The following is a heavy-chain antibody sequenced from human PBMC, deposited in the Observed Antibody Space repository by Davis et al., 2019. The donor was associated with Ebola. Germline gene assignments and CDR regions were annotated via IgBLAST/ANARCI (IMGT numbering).Heavy chain of an antibody. CDR2: VGGGGGST. Sequence: GESLKISCAASGFPFSNFVMSWVRQAPGKGLEWVSGVGGGGGSTYYADSVKGRFTISRDNSKNTLFLQMNSLRAEDTAVYYCAKDEGGSYSGVSDAFDIWGQGTMVTVSS. CDR1: GFPFSNFV. D-gene: IGHD1-26*01. V-gene: IGHV3-23*01. CDR3: AKDEGGSYSGVSDAFDI. J-gene: IGHJ3*02.